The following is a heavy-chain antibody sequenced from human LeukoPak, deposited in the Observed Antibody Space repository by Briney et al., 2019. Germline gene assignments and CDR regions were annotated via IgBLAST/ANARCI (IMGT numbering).Heavy chain of an antibody. CDR3: ARGRIDSSGYCLDY. CDR1: GFTFSSYA. CDR2: ISYDGSNK. J-gene: IGHJ4*02. D-gene: IGHD3-22*01. Sequence: GRSLRLSCAASGFTFSSYAMHWVRQAPGKGLEWVAVISYDGSNKYYADSVKGRFTISRDNSKNTLYLQMNSLRAEDTAVYYCARGRIDSSGYCLDYWGQGTLVTVSS. V-gene: IGHV3-30*04.